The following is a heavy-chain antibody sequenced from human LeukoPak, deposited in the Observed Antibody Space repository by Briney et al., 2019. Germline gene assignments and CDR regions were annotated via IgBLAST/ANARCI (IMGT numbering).Heavy chain of an antibody. CDR3: AREWDKKLLWFGELTD. CDR1: GFTFSSYS. Sequence: GGSLRLSCAASGFTFSSYSINWVRQAPGKGLEWVSSITRSSYIYYADSVKGRFTISRDNAKNSLYLQMNSLRAEDTAVYYCAREWDKKLLWFGELTDWGQGTLVTVSS. J-gene: IGHJ4*02. D-gene: IGHD3-10*01. CDR2: ITRSSYI. V-gene: IGHV3-21*01.